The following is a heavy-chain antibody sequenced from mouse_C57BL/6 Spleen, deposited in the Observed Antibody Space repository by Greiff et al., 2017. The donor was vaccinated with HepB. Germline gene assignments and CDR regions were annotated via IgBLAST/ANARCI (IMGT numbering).Heavy chain of an antibody. D-gene: IGHD3-2*02. CDR2: ISSGSSTI. J-gene: IGHJ3*01. Sequence: EVKLVESGGGLVKPGGSLKLSCAASGFTFSDYGMHWVRQAPEKGLEWVAYISSGSSTIYYADTVKGRFTISRDNAKNTLFLQMTSLRSEDTAMYYCARGRDSSGYPAWFAYWGQGTLVTVSA. CDR1: GFTFSDYG. V-gene: IGHV5-17*01. CDR3: ARGRDSSGYPAWFAY.